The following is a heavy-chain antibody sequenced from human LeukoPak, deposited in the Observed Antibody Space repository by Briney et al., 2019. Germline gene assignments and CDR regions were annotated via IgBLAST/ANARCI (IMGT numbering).Heavy chain of an antibody. V-gene: IGHV3-30-3*01. D-gene: IGHD3-10*01. CDR2: ISYDGSNK. CDR3: AKVRGFGELYYYYGMDV. CDR1: GFTFSSYA. Sequence: QPGRSLRLSCAASGFTFSSYAMDWVRQAPGKGLEWVAFISYDGSNKYYADSVKGRFTISRDNSKNTLYLQMNSLRAEDTAVYYCAKVRGFGELYYYYGMDVWGQGTTVTVSS. J-gene: IGHJ6*02.